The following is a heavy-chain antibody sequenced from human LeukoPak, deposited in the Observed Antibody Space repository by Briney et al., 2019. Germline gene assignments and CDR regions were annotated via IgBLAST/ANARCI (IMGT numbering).Heavy chain of an antibody. CDR2: INLNSGDT. J-gene: IGHJ4*02. CDR1: GYSFTGYY. CDR3: ASWAGGNAPVASFDY. V-gene: IGHV1-2*02. D-gene: IGHD1-14*01. Sequence: ASVKVSCKPSGYSFTGYYMHWMRQAPGQGLEWMGWINLNSGDTNYAEKFQGRATMTRDTSISTAYVELSRLRYDDTAVYYCASWAGGNAPVASFDYWGQGTLVTVSS.